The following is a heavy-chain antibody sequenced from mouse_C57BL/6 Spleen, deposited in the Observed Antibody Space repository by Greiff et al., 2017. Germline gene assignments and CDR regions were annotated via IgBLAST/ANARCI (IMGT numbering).Heavy chain of an antibody. D-gene: IGHD2-1*01. CDR2: INPSSGYT. CDR1: GYTFTSYT. CDR3: ARSEGNYGYFDV. J-gene: IGHJ1*03. Sequence: QVQLKQSGAELARPGASVKMSCKASGYTFTSYTMHWVKQRPGQGLEWIGYINPSSGYTKYNQKFKDKATLTADKSSSTAYMQLSSLTSEDSAVYYCARSEGNYGYFDVWGTGTTVTVSS. V-gene: IGHV1-4*01.